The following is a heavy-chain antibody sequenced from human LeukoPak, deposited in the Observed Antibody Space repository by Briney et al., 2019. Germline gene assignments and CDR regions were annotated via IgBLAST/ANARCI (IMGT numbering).Heavy chain of an antibody. D-gene: IGHD4-17*01. V-gene: IGHV1-3*01. CDR1: GYTFTSYA. J-gene: IGHJ5*02. CDR2: INAGNGNT. Sequence: ASVKVSCKASGYTFTSYAMHWVRQAPGQRLEWMGWINAGNGNTKYSQKFQGRVTITRDPSASTAYMELSSLRSEDTAVYYCARSPDYGDGWFDPWGQGTLVTVSS. CDR3: ARSPDYGDGWFDP.